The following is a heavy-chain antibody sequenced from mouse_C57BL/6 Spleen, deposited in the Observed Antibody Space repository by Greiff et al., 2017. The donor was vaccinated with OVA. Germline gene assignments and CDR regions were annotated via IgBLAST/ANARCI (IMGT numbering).Heavy chain of an antibody. D-gene: IGHD1-1*01. J-gene: IGHJ3*01. CDR3: ARDTTVVAPFAY. CDR1: GFTFSDYG. Sequence: EVNVVESGGGLVKPGGSLKLSCAASGFTFSDYGMHWVRQAPEKGLEWVAYISSGSSTIYYADTVKGRFTISRDNAKNTLFLQMTSLRSEDTAMYYCARDTTVVAPFAYWGQGTLVTVSA. CDR2: ISSGSSTI. V-gene: IGHV5-17*01.